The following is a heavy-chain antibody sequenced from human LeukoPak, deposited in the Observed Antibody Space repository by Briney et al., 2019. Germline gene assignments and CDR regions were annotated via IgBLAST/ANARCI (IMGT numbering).Heavy chain of an antibody. V-gene: IGHV4-39*02. CDR3: ARHEYQVFPPANWFDP. CDR1: GDSVNSSNFF. CDR2: FHYSESN. D-gene: IGHD6-6*01. Sequence: SETLSLTCTVSGDSVNSSNFFWVWIRQPPGKGLEWIGSFHYSESNFYNPSLKSRLTISVDTSRNHFSLKLTSVTAADTAVYYCARHEYQVFPPANWFDPWGQGTLVTVSS. J-gene: IGHJ5*02.